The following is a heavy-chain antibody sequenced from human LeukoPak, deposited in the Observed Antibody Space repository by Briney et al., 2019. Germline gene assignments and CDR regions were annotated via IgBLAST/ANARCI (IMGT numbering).Heavy chain of an antibody. J-gene: IGHJ4*02. V-gene: IGHV3-73*01. CDR2: IRRKGNDYAT. CDR1: GFSFSGSA. Sequence: GGSLRLFCAASGFSFSGSAIHWVRQASGKGLEGVGHIRRKGNDYATAYTASVKGRFTISRDDSKNTAFLQMDSLKTEDTAVYFCARLGGSPPYFDYWGQGTLVTVSS. D-gene: IGHD3-16*01. CDR3: ARLGGSPPYFDY.